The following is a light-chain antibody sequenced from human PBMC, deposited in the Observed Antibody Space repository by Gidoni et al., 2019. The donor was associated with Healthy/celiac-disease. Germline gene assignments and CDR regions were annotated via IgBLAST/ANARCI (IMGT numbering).Light chain of an antibody. CDR1: QSVSSY. CDR3: QQRSNWPPT. J-gene: IGKJ4*01. Sequence: ELVLTQSPAPLSLSPGERATLPGRASQSVSSYLAWYQQKPGQAPRLLIYDASNRATGIPARFSGRGSGTDFTLTISSLEPEDFAVYYCQQRSNWPPTFGGGTKVEIK. CDR2: DAS. V-gene: IGKV3-11*01.